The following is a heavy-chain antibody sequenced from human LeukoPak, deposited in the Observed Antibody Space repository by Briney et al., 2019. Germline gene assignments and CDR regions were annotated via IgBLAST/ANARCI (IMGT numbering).Heavy chain of an antibody. CDR2: IYTSGST. V-gene: IGHV4-61*02. CDR1: GNSISSGDNY. CDR3: ARASYSYDINGWVPFDY. Sequence: SETLSLTCTVSGNSISSGDNYWSWIRQPAGKGLEWIGRIYTSGSTNYNPSLKSRVTISGDTSKNQFSLGLSSVTAADTAVYYCARASYSYDINGWVPFDYWGQGTLVTVSS. J-gene: IGHJ4*02. D-gene: IGHD3-22*01.